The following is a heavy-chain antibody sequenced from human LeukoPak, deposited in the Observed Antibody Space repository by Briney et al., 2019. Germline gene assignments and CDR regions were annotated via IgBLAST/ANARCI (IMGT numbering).Heavy chain of an antibody. CDR1: GGSLSGHY. CDR3: ARLHALGAEEFDP. V-gene: IGHV4-59*11. Sequence: TETLSLTCTVSGGSLSGHYWSWIRQPPGKGLEWIGYIRYSGSTNYNPSLKSRITISVDTPKTLFSLSLTSVTAADTGVYYCARLHALGAEEFDPWGQGTLVTVSS. J-gene: IGHJ5*02. D-gene: IGHD3-16*01. CDR2: IRYSGST.